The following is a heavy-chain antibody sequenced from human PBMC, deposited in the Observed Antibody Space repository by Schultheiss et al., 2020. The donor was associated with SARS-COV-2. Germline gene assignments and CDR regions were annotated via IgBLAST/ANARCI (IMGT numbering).Heavy chain of an antibody. CDR1: GFTFSSYW. Sequence: GGSLRLSCAASGFTFSSYWMSWVRQAPGKGLEWVSAISGSGGSTYYADSVKGRFTISRDNSKNTLYLQMNSLRAEDTAVYYCARVRLLWFGEEDGMDVWGQGTTVTVSS. CDR2: ISGSGGST. D-gene: IGHD3-10*01. J-gene: IGHJ6*02. CDR3: ARVRLLWFGEEDGMDV. V-gene: IGHV3-23*01.